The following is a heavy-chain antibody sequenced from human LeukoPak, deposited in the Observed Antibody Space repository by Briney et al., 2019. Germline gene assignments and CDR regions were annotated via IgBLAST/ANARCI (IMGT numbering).Heavy chain of an antibody. CDR3: ARGAYYDSSGPDY. CDR2: IYPDDSDT. CDR1: GYSFTSYW. Sequence: GESLKISCKGSGYSFTSYWIGWVRQMPGKGLEWMGIIYPDDSDTRYSPSFQGQVTISADKSISTAYLQWSSLKASDTAMYCCARGAYYDSSGPDYWGQGTLVTVSS. J-gene: IGHJ4*02. D-gene: IGHD3-22*01. V-gene: IGHV5-51*01.